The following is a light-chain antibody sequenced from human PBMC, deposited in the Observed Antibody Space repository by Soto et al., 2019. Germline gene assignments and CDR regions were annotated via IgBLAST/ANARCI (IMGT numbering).Light chain of an antibody. J-gene: IGKJ1*01. V-gene: IGKV3-20*01. Sequence: DIVLTQSPGTLYLSPGERATLSCRASQSVRSGYLAWYQQRPGQAPRXXIYGASTRETGIPDRFSGSGSGTDFTLTISRLEPEDFEVYYCQQYGTSTWTFGQGTKVDIK. CDR3: QQYGTSTWT. CDR2: GAS. CDR1: QSVRSGY.